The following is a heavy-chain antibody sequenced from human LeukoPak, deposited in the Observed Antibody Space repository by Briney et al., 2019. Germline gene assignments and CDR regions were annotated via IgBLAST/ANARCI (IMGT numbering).Heavy chain of an antibody. CDR1: GYTFTSNG. Sequence: ASVTVSCMTSGYTFTSNGISWVRQAPGQGREGVGWLSVSSGNTNYAQKVQGRGTMTTDTSTSTAYMELSSLRSEDTAVYYCARVVSRGKAVAGRGYNWFDPWGQGTLVTVSS. CDR3: ARVVSRGKAVAGRGYNWFDP. CDR2: LSVSSGNT. D-gene: IGHD6-19*01. V-gene: IGHV1-18*01. J-gene: IGHJ5*02.